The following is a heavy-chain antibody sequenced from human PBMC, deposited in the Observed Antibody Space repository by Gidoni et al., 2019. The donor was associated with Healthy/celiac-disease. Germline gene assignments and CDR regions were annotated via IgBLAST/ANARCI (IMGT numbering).Heavy chain of an antibody. CDR2: IIPIFGTA. CDR1: GGTFSSYA. Sequence: QVQLVQSGAEVKKPGSSVKVSCKASGGTFSSYAISWVRQAPGQGLEWMGGIIPIFGTANYAQKFQGRVTITADESTSTAYMELSSLRSEDTAVYYCARDHGITGTTGIPYFDYWGQGTLVTVSS. D-gene: IGHD1-20*01. CDR3: ARDHGITGTTGIPYFDY. J-gene: IGHJ4*02. V-gene: IGHV1-69*01.